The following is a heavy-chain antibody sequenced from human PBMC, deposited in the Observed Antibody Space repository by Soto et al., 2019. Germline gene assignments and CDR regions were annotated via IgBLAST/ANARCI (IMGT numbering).Heavy chain of an antibody. CDR3: AIIHRSSPSAMDF. CDR1: GDSVSSTSAA. J-gene: IGHJ6*02. CDR2: TYYRSKWYY. V-gene: IGHV6-1*01. Sequence: SPTLSLTCAISGDSVSSTSAAWNWIRQSPSRGLEWLGRTYYRSKWYYGYAVSVKSRITINSDTSKNQFSLQLNSVTPEDTAVYYCAIIHRSSPSAMDFCGQGPTVTVS. D-gene: IGHD2-15*01.